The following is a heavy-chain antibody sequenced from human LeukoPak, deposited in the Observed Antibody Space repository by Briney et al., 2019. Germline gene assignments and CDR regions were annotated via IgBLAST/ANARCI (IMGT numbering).Heavy chain of an antibody. Sequence: ASVKVSCKASGYTFTSYGISWVRQAPGQGLEWMGWSNPNGGIDYAQKFRDRVTLTRDTSITTAYMELSSLRSDDTALYFCARGGKGLQLIGSFYDYWGQGTLVTVSS. J-gene: IGHJ4*02. V-gene: IGHV1-2*02. CDR1: GYTFTSYG. D-gene: IGHD1-1*01. CDR2: SNPNGGI. CDR3: ARGGKGLQLIGSFYDY.